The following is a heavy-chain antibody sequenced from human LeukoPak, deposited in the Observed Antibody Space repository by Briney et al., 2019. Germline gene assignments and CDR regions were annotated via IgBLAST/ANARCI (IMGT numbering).Heavy chain of an antibody. Sequence: AAVKVSCEPSGYTLTGYYMHGVRQAPGQGLEWMGWINLYSGGNNYPQKFQGRVTMTTDTSISTAYIELSRLRSDDTAVYSCASAWYYDRLYYAFDIWGQGTMVTVS. J-gene: IGHJ3*02. CDR1: GYTLTGYY. CDR3: ASAWYYDRLYYAFDI. D-gene: IGHD3-22*01. V-gene: IGHV1-2*02. CDR2: INLYSGGN.